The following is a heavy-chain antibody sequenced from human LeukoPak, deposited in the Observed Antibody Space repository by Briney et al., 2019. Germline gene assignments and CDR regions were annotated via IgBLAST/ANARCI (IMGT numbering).Heavy chain of an antibody. D-gene: IGHD2-8*01. CDR3: ARGPNGDYYYGMDV. CDR2: IIPIFGTA. CDR1: GGTFSSYA. V-gene: IGHV1-69*13. Sequence: GASVKVSCKASGGTFSSYAISWVRQAPGQGLEWMGGIIPIFGTANYAQKFQGRVTITADESTSTAYMELSSLRSEDTAVYYCARGPNGDYYYGMDVWGQGTTVTVSS. J-gene: IGHJ6*02.